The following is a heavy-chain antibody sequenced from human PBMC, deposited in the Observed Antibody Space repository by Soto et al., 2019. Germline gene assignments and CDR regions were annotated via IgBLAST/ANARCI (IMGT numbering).Heavy chain of an antibody. V-gene: IGHV3-21*02. CDR1: GFSLSTYS. J-gene: IGHJ4*02. D-gene: IGHD2-15*01. Sequence: VQLVESGGGLVKPGGSLRLSCVASGFSLSTYSMNWVRQAPGKGLEWVADITTSSSFRFYADSVKGRFTISRDDARNTLCLQMNSLRVEDTGVYYGARDLGVALATLTLDSWGQGTLVTVSS. CDR2: ITTSSSFR. CDR3: ARDLGVALATLTLDS.